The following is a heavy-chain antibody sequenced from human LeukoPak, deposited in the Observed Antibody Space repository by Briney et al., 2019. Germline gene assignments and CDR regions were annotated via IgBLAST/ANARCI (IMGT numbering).Heavy chain of an antibody. V-gene: IGHV4-39*07. J-gene: IGHJ4*02. D-gene: IGHD3-22*01. CDR2: IYYSGST. Sequence: PSETLSLTCTVSGGSIGNSSSYWGWIRQPPGKGLEWIGSIYYSGSTYYNPSLKSRVTISVDTSKNQFSLKLSSVTAADTAVYYCARDSSGYFDYWGQGTLVTVSS. CDR1: GGSIGNSSSY. CDR3: ARDSSGYFDY.